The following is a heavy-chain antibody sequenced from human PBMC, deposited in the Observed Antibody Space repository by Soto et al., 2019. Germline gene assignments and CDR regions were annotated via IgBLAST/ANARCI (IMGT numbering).Heavy chain of an antibody. CDR1: GGSSRQSSYF. CDR2: VYYSGTP. Sequence: SETLSLTCAVSGGSSRQSSYFWGWIRQPPGKGLEWIASVYYSGTPYYSPSLKSQVTISIDTSKTQISLKLNSLTAADTAVYYCARLVREPYYYYYGMDVWGQGTTVTVSS. V-gene: IGHV4-39*07. D-gene: IGHD6-13*01. J-gene: IGHJ6*02. CDR3: ARLVREPYYYYYGMDV.